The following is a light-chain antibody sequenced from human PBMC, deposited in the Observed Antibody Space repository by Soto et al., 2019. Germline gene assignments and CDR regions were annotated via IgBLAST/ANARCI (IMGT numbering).Light chain of an antibody. CDR3: QQYERYPMT. Sequence: SQMTQYPSTLSASVGDRVTITCRASQSISSWLAWYQQKPGKAPKLLISKASTLQSGVPPRFSGSGYGTEFTLTIGSLQPDDFATYYCQQYERYPMTFGGGTKVDIK. J-gene: IGKJ4*01. CDR1: QSISSW. CDR2: KAS. V-gene: IGKV1-5*03.